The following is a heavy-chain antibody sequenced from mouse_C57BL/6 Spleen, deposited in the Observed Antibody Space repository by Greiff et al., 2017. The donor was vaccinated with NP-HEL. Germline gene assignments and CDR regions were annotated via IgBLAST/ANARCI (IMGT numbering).Heavy chain of an antibody. CDR2: IDPSDSYT. V-gene: IGHV1-50*01. J-gene: IGHJ2*01. Sequence: QVQLKQPGAELVKPGASVKLSCKASGYTFTSYWMQWVKQRPGQGLEWIGEIDPSDSYTNYNQKFKGKATLTVDTSSSTAYMQLSSLTSEDSAVYYCARKNYGSSRWGQGTTLTVSS. CDR3: ARKNYGSSR. CDR1: GYTFTSYW. D-gene: IGHD1-1*01.